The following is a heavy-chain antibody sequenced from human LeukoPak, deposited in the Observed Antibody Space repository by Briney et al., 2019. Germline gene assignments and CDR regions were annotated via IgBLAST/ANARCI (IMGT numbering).Heavy chain of an antibody. CDR3: AKDMLRWERTRLYWFDY. CDR2: IRYDGSNK. V-gene: IGHV3-30*02. J-gene: IGHJ4*02. Sequence: GGSLRLSCAASGFTFSSYGMHWVRQAPGKGLEWVAFIRYDGSNKYYADSVKGRFTISRDNSKNTLYLQMNSLRAEDTAVYYCAKDMLRWERTRLYWFDYWGQGTLVTVSS. D-gene: IGHD1-26*01. CDR1: GFTFSSYG.